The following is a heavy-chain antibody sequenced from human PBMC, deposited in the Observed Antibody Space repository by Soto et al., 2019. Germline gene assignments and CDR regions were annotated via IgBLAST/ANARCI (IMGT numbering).Heavy chain of an antibody. CDR3: ARVMVRGVTKIDVFDI. V-gene: IGHV4-4*02. Sequence: QVQLQESAPGLVKPSGTLSLTCGVSSGSISSNNWWSWVRQPPGKGLGWIGEIYHSGSTNYNPSLKSRVTISVDKSKNQFFPKLNSVTAADTAVYYCARVMVRGVTKIDVFDIWGQGTMVTVSS. CDR1: SGSISSNNW. D-gene: IGHD3-10*01. J-gene: IGHJ3*02. CDR2: IYHSGST.